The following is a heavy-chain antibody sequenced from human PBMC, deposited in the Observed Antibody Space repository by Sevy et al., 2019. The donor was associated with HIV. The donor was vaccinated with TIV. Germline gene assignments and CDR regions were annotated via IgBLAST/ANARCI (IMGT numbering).Heavy chain of an antibody. CDR1: GFSFGDYA. Sequence: GGSLRLSCTASGFSFGDYALSWFRQAPRKGLEWLGFIRNQAYGGTSEYAASVKGRFTISRDDSKSIAYLQMNSLKTEDTAVYYCSKVRYCTSTSCPTDFDYWGQGTLVTVSS. CDR3: SKVRYCTSTSCPTDFDY. CDR2: IRNQAYGGTS. J-gene: IGHJ4*02. D-gene: IGHD2-2*01. V-gene: IGHV3-49*03.